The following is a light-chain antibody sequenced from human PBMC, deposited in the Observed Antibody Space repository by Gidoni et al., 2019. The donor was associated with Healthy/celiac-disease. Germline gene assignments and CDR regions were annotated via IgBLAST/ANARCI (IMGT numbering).Light chain of an antibody. CDR3: MQALQT. CDR2: LGS. V-gene: IGKV2-28*01. Sequence: IVMTQSPLSLPVTPGEPASISCRSSQSLLHSNGCNYLDWYLQKPGQSPQLLIYLGSNRASGVPDRCSGSGSGTDFTLKISRVEAEDVGVYYCMQALQTLXQXTKLEIK. J-gene: IGKJ2*01. CDR1: QSLLHSNGCNY.